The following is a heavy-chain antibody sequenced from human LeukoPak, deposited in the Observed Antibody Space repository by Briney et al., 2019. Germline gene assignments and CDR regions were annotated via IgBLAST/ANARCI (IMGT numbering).Heavy chain of an antibody. V-gene: IGHV1-2*02. CDR3: ARSLTTATWDY. CDR1: GYTFTDYY. D-gene: IGHD4-17*01. J-gene: IGHJ4*02. Sequence: ASVKVSCKASGYTFTDYYMHWVRQAPGQGLEWMGWISPYSGATHYAQIFQGRVTMTRDTSISTAYMEVSSLRSDDSAAYFCARSLTTATWDYWGQGTLVTVSS. CDR2: ISPYSGAT.